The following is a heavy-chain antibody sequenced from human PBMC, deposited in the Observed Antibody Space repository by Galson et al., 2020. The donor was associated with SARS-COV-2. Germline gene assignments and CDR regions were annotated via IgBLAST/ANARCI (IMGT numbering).Heavy chain of an antibody. CDR1: GYTFTSYD. CDR2: MNPNSGNT. CDR3: ARSLIILTGYQPMGGWFDP. J-gene: IGHJ5*02. D-gene: IGHD3-9*01. Sequence: ASVKVSCKASGYTFTSYDINWVRQATGQGLEWMGWMNPNSGNTGYAQKFQGRVTMTRNTSISTAYMELSSLRSEDTAVYYCARSLIILTGYQPMGGWFDPGGQGTLVTVSS. V-gene: IGHV1-8*01.